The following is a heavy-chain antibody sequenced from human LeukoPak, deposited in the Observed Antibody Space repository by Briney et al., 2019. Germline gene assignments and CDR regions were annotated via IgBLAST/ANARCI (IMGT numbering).Heavy chain of an antibody. V-gene: IGHV4-61*02. J-gene: IGHJ5*02. Sequence: SETLSLTCTVSGNSISSGDYYWSWIRQPAGKGPEWIGRIYTSGITAYNLSLESRVTISIDTSKNQFSLRLYSVTAADTAVYYCARESRTVQMATSMHGHWFDPWGQGTPVTVSS. CDR3: ARESRTVQMATSMHGHWFDP. CDR2: IYTSGIT. CDR1: GNSISSGDYY. D-gene: IGHD5-24*01.